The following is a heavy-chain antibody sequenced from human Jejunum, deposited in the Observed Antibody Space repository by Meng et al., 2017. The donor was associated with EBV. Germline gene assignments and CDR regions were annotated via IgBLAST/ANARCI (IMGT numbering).Heavy chain of an antibody. CDR1: GGSVNRGNVY. D-gene: IGHD5-12*01. V-gene: IGHV4-61*01. CDR3: AGLRYSGYDRAFDY. J-gene: IGHJ4*02. CDR2: IYYSGST. Sequence: GCGAGLVGPSVTLSLTCPVSGGSVNRGNVYWSWIRQPPGKELEWIGYIYYSGSTNYIPSLKSRVTISLDTSKNQFSLKLSSVTAADTAVYYCAGLRYSGYDRAFDYWGQGALVTVSS.